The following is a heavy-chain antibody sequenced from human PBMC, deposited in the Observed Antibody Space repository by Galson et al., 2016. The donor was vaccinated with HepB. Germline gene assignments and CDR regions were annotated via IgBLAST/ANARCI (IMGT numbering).Heavy chain of an antibody. CDR1: GGSIISFY. Sequence: ETLSLTCSVTGGSIISFYWSWVRQPAGKGLEWIGRSYNVVPSNYNPSLKSRVTMSLDMSRNQFSLKLTSVTAADTAIYYCARDGRHYGSSLDSWGQGILVTVSS. V-gene: IGHV4-4*07. J-gene: IGHJ5*01. D-gene: IGHD3-10*01. CDR2: SYNVVPS. CDR3: ARDGRHYGSSLDS.